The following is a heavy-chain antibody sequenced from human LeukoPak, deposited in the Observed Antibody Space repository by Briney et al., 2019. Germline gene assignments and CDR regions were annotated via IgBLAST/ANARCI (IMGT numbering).Heavy chain of an antibody. CDR3: ARELGYCSGGSCFNWFDP. Sequence: PQTLSLTCAVSGGSISSGGYSWSWIRQPPGKGLEWIGYIYHSGSTYYNPSLKSRVTISVDRSKNQFSLKLSSVTAADTAVYYCARELGYCSGGSCFNWFDPWGQGTLVTVSS. CDR1: GGSISSGGYS. D-gene: IGHD2-15*01. CDR2: IYHSGST. V-gene: IGHV4-30-2*01. J-gene: IGHJ5*02.